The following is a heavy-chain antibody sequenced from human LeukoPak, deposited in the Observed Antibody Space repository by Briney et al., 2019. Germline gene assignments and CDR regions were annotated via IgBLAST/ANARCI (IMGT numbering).Heavy chain of an antibody. Sequence: GGSLRLSCAASGFTFSGHWMHWVRQAPGKGLVWVSRINNDGSDTVYVDSVKGRFTISRDNAKSTLYLQMNSLRGEDTAVYYCARGSSGPDFWGQGTLVTVSS. V-gene: IGHV3-74*01. CDR2: INNDGSDT. CDR1: GFTFSGHW. CDR3: ARGSSGPDF. J-gene: IGHJ4*02.